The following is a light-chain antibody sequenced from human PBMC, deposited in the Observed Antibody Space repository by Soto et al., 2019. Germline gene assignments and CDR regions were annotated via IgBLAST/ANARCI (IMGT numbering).Light chain of an antibody. V-gene: IGKV3-15*01. CDR2: AAS. CDR3: KKYRGT. Sequence: EVVITQSPATLSVSPGERATVSCRASQSVSNNLAWYQQKPGQAPRLLIYAASTRATGIPARFSGSGSGTEFTLTISSLQPEDVATYYCKKYRGTFGQGTKVDIK. J-gene: IGKJ1*01. CDR1: QSVSNN.